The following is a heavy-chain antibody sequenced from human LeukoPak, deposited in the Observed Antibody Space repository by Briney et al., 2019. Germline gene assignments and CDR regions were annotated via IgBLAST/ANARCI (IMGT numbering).Heavy chain of an antibody. CDR3: ARDANYYFDY. CDR1: GFTFSSYW. J-gene: IGHJ4*02. CDR2: INTDGSVT. D-gene: IGHD1-7*01. V-gene: IGHV3-74*01. Sequence: GGSLRLSCAASGFTFSSYWIHWVRQAPGKGLVCVSRINTDGSVTSYADSVKGRFTISRDNSNNTLYLQMNSLRAEDTAVYFCARDANYYFDYWGQGTLVTVSS.